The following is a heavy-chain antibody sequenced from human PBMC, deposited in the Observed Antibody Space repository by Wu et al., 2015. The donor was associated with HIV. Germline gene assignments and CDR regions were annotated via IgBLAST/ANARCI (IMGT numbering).Heavy chain of an antibody. CDR3: ARDYCSGVFLPTTFFTS. Sequence: QVQLVQSGAEVKKPGASVKVSCKASGYRFTGYYTHWVRQAPGQGLEWMGWMNPNSGGATYAQKFQGRVTMTRDTSISTAYMELSGLRSDDTAVYYCARDYCSGVFLPTTFFTSWGQGTLVTVSS. D-gene: IGHD2-15*01. CDR1: GYRFTGYY. CDR2: MNPNSGGA. J-gene: IGHJ4*02. V-gene: IGHV1-2*02.